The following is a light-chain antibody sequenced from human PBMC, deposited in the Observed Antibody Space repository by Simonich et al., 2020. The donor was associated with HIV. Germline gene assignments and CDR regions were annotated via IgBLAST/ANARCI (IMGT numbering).Light chain of an antibody. V-gene: IGKV2-28*01. CDR2: LGS. CDR3: MQALQTPFT. CDR1: QSLLSSNGYNY. Sequence: DIVMTQSPLSLPVTPGEPASISCRSSQSLLSSNGYNYLDWYLQKPGQSPQLLIYLGSKRSSGVHDRFSCSGSGTDFTLQISRVEAEDVGVYYCMQALQTPFTFGPGTKVDIK. J-gene: IGKJ3*01.